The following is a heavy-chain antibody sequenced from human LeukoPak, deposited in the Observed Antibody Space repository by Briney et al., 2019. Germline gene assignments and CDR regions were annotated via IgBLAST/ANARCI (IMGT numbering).Heavy chain of an antibody. J-gene: IGHJ6*03. CDR3: TRALTAMVRYYYYYMDV. D-gene: IGHD5-18*01. CDR1: GFTFGDYA. V-gene: IGHV3-49*03. CDR2: IRSKAYGGTT. Sequence: GGSLRLSCTASGFTFGDYAMSWFRQAPGKGLEWVGFIRSKAYGGTTEYAASVKGRFTISRDDSKSIAYLKMNSLKTEDTAVYYCTRALTAMVRYYYYYMDVWGKGTTVTVSS.